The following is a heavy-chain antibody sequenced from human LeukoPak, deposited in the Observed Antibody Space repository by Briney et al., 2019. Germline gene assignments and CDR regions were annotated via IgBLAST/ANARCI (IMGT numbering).Heavy chain of an antibody. D-gene: IGHD2-2*01. CDR2: INSDGTSA. Sequence: GGSLRLSCAASGFTFSSYWMHWVRQALGKGLVWVSRINSDGTSAIYADSVRGRSTISRDNAKNTLYLQMNSLGDEDTAVCYCARVRVVPAGYFDTWGQGTLVTASS. CDR1: GFTFSSYW. V-gene: IGHV3-74*01. CDR3: ARVRVVPAGYFDT. J-gene: IGHJ4*02.